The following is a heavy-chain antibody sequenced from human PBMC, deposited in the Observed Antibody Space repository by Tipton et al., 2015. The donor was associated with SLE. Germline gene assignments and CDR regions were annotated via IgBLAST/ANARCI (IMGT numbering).Heavy chain of an antibody. V-gene: IGHV4-4*07. J-gene: IGHJ4*02. CDR3: AEYRPLPRLQFNY. CDR2: IYSSGST. D-gene: IGHD4-11*01. Sequence: TLSLTCTVSGGSIRSYFWDWIRQPAGKGLEWAGRIYSSGSTDYNPSLKSRVTMSLDTSNNQFSLKVTSVTAADTAVYYCAEYRPLPRLQFNYWGQGTLVTVSS. CDR1: GGSIRSYF.